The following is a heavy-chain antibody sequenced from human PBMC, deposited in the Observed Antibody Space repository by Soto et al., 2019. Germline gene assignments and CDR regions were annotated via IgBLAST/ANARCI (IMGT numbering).Heavy chain of an antibody. V-gene: IGHV3-74*01. D-gene: IGHD2-2*03. CDR1: GFTFSTFW. J-gene: IGHJ6*02. CDR2: LNSDGTIT. CDR3: VRDGYPAWVYGVDV. Sequence: GGSLRLSCAASGFTFSTFWMHWVRQVPGKGLVWVSRLNSDGTITNYADSVKGRLTIFRDNAMNTVYLQMNSLRAEDTAIYYCVRDGYPAWVYGVDVWGQGTTVTVSS.